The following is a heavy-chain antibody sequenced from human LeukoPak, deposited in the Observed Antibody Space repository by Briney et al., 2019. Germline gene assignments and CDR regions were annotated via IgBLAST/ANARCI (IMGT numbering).Heavy chain of an antibody. CDR2: IEEDGSET. J-gene: IGHJ4*02. V-gene: IGHV3-7*01. D-gene: IGHD6-19*01. CDR3: ARNRGTSV. Sequence: GGSLRLSCAASGCTISSYWMTWVRQAPGKGLEWVANIEEDGSETNYVDSVKGRFTISRDNAKNSLYLQMNSLRAEDTAVYYCARNRGTSVWGQGTRVTVSS. CDR1: GCTISSYW.